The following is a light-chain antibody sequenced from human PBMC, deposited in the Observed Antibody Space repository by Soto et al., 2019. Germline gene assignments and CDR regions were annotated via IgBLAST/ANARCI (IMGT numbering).Light chain of an antibody. CDR1: QSLLLSSSHENC. V-gene: IGKV4-1*01. Sequence: DIVVTQSPESLAVSLGDRATINCRSSQSLLLSSSHENCLAWYQQKRGQPPRLLIYWSSIRESVVPDRFSGSGSRTDFTLTISSLQAEDVALYYCQQYYSPPWTFGQGTKVEIK. J-gene: IGKJ1*01. CDR2: WSS. CDR3: QQYYSPPWT.